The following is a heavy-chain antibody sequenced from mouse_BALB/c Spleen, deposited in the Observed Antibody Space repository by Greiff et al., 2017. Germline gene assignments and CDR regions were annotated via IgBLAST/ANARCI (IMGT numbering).Heavy chain of an antibody. J-gene: IGHJ3*01. D-gene: IGHD1-1*01. CDR1: GFTFSSYY. Sequence: EVKLEESGGGLVKLGGSLKLSCAASGFTFSSYYMSWVRQTPEKRLELVAAINSNGGSTYYPDTVKGRFTISRDNAKNTLYLQMSSLKSEDTALYYCARPYYGSSYVGFAYWGQGTLVTVSA. CDR2: INSNGGST. V-gene: IGHV5-6-2*01. CDR3: ARPYYGSSYVGFAY.